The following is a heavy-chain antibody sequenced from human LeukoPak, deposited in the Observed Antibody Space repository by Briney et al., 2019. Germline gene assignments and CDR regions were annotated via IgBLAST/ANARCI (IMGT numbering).Heavy chain of an antibody. CDR1: GVTFSRHS. Sequence: GGSLRLSCAASGVTFSRHSMNWVRQAPEKGLEWVSPISSDSRSIFYRDSVKGRFTISRDNAENSVYLQMNSLRAEDTAVYYCASFETRGTGDFDYWGQGTLVSVSS. CDR3: ASFETRGTGDFDY. CDR2: ISSDSRSI. J-gene: IGHJ4*02. D-gene: IGHD3/OR15-3a*01. V-gene: IGHV3-21*01.